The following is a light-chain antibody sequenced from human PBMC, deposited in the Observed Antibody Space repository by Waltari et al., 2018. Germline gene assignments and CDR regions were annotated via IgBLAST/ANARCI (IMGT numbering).Light chain of an antibody. Sequence: SALTQPALVAGSPGQAITISCTGTRRDGGGYYPGSWYQKPPGKAPKLRIYEVSKRPSGVSNRFSGSKSGNTASLTISGLQAEDEADYYCCSYAGSSTYVFGTGTKVTVL. CDR2: EVS. V-gene: IGLV2-23*02. J-gene: IGLJ1*01. CDR3: CSYAGSSTYV. CDR1: RRDGGGYYP.